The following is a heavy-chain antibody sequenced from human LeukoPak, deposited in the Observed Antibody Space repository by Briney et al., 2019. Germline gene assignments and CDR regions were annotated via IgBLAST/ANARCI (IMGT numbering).Heavy chain of an antibody. D-gene: IGHD3-22*01. V-gene: IGHV3-11*01. J-gene: IGHJ3*02. CDR2: ISSGGSTI. CDR1: GFTFSDYY. Sequence: PGGSLRLSCAASGFTFSDYYMSWIRQAPGKGLEWVSYISSGGSTIYYADSVKGRFTISRDNAKNSLYLQMNSLRAEDTAVYYCARDATNYYDSSGYVLSAFDIWGQGTMVTVSS. CDR3: ARDATNYYDSSGYVLSAFDI.